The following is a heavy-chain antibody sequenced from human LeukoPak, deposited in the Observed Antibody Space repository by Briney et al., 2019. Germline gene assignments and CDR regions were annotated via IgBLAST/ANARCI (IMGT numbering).Heavy chain of an antibody. CDR2: ISTYKNNT. D-gene: IGHD3-16*02. J-gene: IGHJ4*02. Sequence: ASVKVSCKASGYTFTSYGISWVRQAPGQGLEWMGWISTYKNNTNYAQKLQGRVTMTTDASTSTAYMELRSLRSDDTAVYYCARDPGSYRSDYWGQGTLVTVSS. CDR3: ARDPGSYRSDY. CDR1: GYTFTSYG. V-gene: IGHV1-18*01.